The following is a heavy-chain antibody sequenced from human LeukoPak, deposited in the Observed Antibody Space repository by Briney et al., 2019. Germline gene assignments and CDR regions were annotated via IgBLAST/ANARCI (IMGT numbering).Heavy chain of an antibody. J-gene: IGHJ6*03. D-gene: IGHD2-2*01. CDR1: GFTFSSYA. Sequence: GGSLRLSCAASGFTFSSYAMSWVRQAPGKGLEWVSAISGSGGSTYYADSVKGRFTISRDNSKNTLYLQMNSLRAEDTAVYYCARDAVVVPAAMVYYYMDVWGKGTTVTVSS. CDR2: ISGSGGST. CDR3: ARDAVVVPAAMVYYYMDV. V-gene: IGHV3-23*01.